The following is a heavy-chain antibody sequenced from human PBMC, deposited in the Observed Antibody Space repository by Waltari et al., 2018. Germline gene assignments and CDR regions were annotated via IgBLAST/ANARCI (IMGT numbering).Heavy chain of an antibody. Sequence: EVQLVESGGGLVQPGGSLRLSCAASGFTFGSSWMSWVRQAPGKGLEWVANIQEEGSEKNYVDSVKGRFTTSRDNAKNSLYLQMNSLRAEDTAVYFCARDNSSSWYFFDYWGQGTVVTVSS. J-gene: IGHJ4*02. CDR1: GFTFGSSW. V-gene: IGHV3-7*01. CDR3: ARDNSSSWYFFDY. CDR2: IQEEGSEK. D-gene: IGHD6-13*01.